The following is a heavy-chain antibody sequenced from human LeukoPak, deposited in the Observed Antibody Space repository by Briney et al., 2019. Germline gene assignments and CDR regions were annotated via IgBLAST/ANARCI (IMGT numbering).Heavy chain of an antibody. V-gene: IGHV3-53*01. J-gene: IGHJ4*02. CDR1: GFTVSSNY. CDR2: IYSGGST. CDR3: ARDPLGEGRYFDSSGYS. D-gene: IGHD3-22*01. Sequence: GSLRLSCAASGFTVSSNYMSWVRQAPGKGLEWVSIIYSGGSTYYADSVKGRFTISRDNSENTLYLQMNSLRAEDTAVYYCARDPLGEGRYFDSSGYSWGQGTLVTVSS.